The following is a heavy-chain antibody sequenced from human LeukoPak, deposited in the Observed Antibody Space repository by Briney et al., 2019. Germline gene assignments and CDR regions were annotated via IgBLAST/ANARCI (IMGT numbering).Heavy chain of an antibody. D-gene: IGHD2-15*01. CDR2: IYTSGST. CDR3: ARGRDMLDYYYFYCMDV. Sequence: KASETLSLTCTVSGGSISSGSYYWSWIRQPAGKGLEWIGRIYTSGSTNYNPSLNSRVTISVDTYNTQFSLMLSSVTAAATAVHYCARGRDMLDYYYFYCMDVWGKGTTVTVSS. J-gene: IGHJ6*03. V-gene: IGHV4-61*02. CDR1: GGSISSGSYY.